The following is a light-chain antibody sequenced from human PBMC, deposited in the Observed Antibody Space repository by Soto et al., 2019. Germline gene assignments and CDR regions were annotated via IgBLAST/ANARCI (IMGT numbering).Light chain of an antibody. Sequence: EIVMTQSPGTLSVSPGERATLSCRASQSVSSNLAWYQQKPGQAPRLLIYGASTRATGIPARVSGSRSETALTLTISCLQTGDFGVYYWQQFYNWPWTFGQGTKVEIK. J-gene: IGKJ1*01. V-gene: IGKV3-15*01. CDR1: QSVSSN. CDR3: QQFYNWPWT. CDR2: GAS.